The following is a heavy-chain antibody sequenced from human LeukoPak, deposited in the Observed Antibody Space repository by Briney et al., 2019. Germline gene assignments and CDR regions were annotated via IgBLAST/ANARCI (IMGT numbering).Heavy chain of an antibody. CDR1: GVSVSSYSYF. D-gene: IGHD3-22*01. CDR2: IYYSGST. J-gene: IGHJ6*03. V-gene: IGHV4-39*07. CDR3: TRGSIAYYYMDV. Sequence: SETLSLTCTVSGVSVSSYSYFWGWLRQPPGKGLEWIGSIYYSGSTYYNPSLRSRVTISVDTSKNQFSLKLSSVTAADTAVYYCTRGSIAYYYMDVWGKGTTVTISS.